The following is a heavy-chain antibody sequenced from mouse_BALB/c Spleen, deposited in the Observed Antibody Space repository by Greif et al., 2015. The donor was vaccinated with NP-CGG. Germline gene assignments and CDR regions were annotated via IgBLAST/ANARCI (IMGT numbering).Heavy chain of an antibody. D-gene: IGHD2-3*01. Sequence: DVMLVESGGGLVKPGGSLKLSCAASGFAFSSYDMSWVRQTPEKRLEWVAYISSGGGSTYYPDTVKGRFTISRDNAKNTPYLQMSSLKSEDTAMYYCARYDGYYYYAMDYWGQGTSVTASS. CDR3: ARYDGYYYYAMDY. CDR2: ISSGGGST. V-gene: IGHV5-12-1*01. CDR1: GFAFSSYD. J-gene: IGHJ4*01.